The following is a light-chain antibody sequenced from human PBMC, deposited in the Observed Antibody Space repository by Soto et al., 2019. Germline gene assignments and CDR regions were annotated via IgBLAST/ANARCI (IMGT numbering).Light chain of an antibody. CDR1: SSNIGNNY. Sequence: QSVLTQPPSVSAAPGQKVTISCSGSSSNIGNNYVSWYQQLPGSAPKLLIYDNDKRPSGIPDRFFGSKSGTSATLGIPRVQTGDEADYYCATWDSSLGAALFGGGTKLTVL. CDR3: ATWDSSLGAAL. V-gene: IGLV1-51*01. CDR2: DND. J-gene: IGLJ2*01.